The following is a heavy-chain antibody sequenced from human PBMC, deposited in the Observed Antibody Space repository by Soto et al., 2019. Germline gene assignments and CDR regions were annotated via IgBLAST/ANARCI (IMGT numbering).Heavy chain of an antibody. CDR2: VSGNSGSI. V-gene: IGHV3-9*01. Sequence: GGSLRLSCAAPGFTFNNDYLAWIRRAPGKGLEWVSGVSGNSGSIGYADSVKGRFTISRDNAKNSLYLQMNSLRAEDTALYYCAKDNSPGGTLDYWGQGTLVTVSS. CDR3: AKDNSPGGTLDY. CDR1: GFTFNNDY. D-gene: IGHD1-1*01. J-gene: IGHJ4*02.